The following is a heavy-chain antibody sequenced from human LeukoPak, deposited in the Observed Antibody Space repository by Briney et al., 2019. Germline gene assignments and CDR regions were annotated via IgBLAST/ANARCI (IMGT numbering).Heavy chain of an antibody. V-gene: IGHV3-33*01. D-gene: IGHD6-19*01. CDR2: IWYDGRNK. J-gene: IGHJ4*02. CDR1: GFTFTSYG. Sequence: GRSLRLSCAASGFTFTSYGMHWVRQAPGKGLEWVAVIWYDGRNKYYVDSVKGLFTISRDNSKNTVYLQMNSLRAEDTAVYFCARDLSIAVFDYWGQGTLVTVSS. CDR3: ARDLSIAVFDY.